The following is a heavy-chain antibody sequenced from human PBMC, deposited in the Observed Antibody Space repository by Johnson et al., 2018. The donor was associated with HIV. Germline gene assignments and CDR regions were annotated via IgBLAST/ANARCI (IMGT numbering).Heavy chain of an antibody. D-gene: IGHD2-15*01. CDR1: GFTFDDCA. CDR3: ARAGPYCSGGSCYSPDAFDI. J-gene: IGHJ3*02. Sequence: VQLVESGGGLVQPGRSLRLSCAASGFTFDDCAMHWVRQAPGNGLEWVSLIRWDGAVTHYVDSVKGRFTISRDNSRNSLYLQMKSLRAEDTALYYCARAGPYCSGGSCYSPDAFDIWGQGTMVTVSS. V-gene: IGHV3-43D*03. CDR2: IRWDGAVT.